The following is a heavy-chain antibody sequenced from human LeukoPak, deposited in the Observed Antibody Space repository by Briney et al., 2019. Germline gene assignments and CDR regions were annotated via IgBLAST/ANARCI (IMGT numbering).Heavy chain of an antibody. Sequence: GGSLRLSCSASGFIFSDYGMHWVRQAPGKGLEWVAFIRSDGSSKYYADSVKGRFTISRDNSRTTLSLQMNSLRAEDTALYYCAKDKGYSYGFYFDYWGQGTLVTVSS. CDR1: GFIFSDYG. V-gene: IGHV3-30*02. J-gene: IGHJ4*02. D-gene: IGHD5-18*01. CDR3: AKDKGYSYGFYFDY. CDR2: IRSDGSSK.